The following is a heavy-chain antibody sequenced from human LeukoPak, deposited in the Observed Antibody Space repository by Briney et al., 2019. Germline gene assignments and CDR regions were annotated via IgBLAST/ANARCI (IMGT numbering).Heavy chain of an antibody. Sequence: GGSLRLSCAASGFTFSIYSMNWVRQAPGKGLEWLSYISSSSPIYYADSVKGRFTISRDNAKNSLYLEMNSLRDEDTAVYYCATEDSGRFHWGQGTLVTVSS. V-gene: IGHV3-48*02. CDR3: ATEDSGRFH. D-gene: IGHD6-19*01. CDR1: GFTFSIYS. J-gene: IGHJ4*02. CDR2: ISSSSPI.